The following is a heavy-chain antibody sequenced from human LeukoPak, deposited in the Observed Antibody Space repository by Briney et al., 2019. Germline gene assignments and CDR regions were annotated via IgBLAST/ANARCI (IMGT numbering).Heavy chain of an antibody. D-gene: IGHD5-12*01. V-gene: IGHV1-8*01. Sequence: GASVKVSCKASGYTFTSYDINWVRQATGEALEWMGWMNPNSGNTGYAQKFQGRVTMTRNTSISTAYMELSSLRSEDTAVYYCARTSVSGYEIDYWGQGTLVTVSS. CDR3: ARTSVSGYEIDY. CDR1: GYTFTSYD. CDR2: MNPNSGNT. J-gene: IGHJ4*02.